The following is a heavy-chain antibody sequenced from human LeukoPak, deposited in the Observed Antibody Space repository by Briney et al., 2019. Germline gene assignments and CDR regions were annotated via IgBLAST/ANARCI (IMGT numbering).Heavy chain of an antibody. J-gene: IGHJ4*02. Sequence: SETLSLTCTVSAYSISSGYYWGWIRQPPGKGLEWIGSIYHSGSTYYNPSLKSRVTISVDTSKNQFSLKLSSVTAADTAVYYCASTTRDGYNLEYCGQGTLVTVSS. V-gene: IGHV4-38-2*02. CDR1: AYSISSGYY. CDR2: IYHSGST. CDR3: ASTTRDGYNLEY. D-gene: IGHD5-24*01.